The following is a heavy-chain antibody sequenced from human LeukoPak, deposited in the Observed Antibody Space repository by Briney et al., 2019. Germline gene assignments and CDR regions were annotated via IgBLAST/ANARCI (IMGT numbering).Heavy chain of an antibody. J-gene: IGHJ4*02. D-gene: IGHD3-10*01. CDR2: ISYDGSNK. V-gene: IGHV3-30*18. CDR3: AKFQVYGSGSYPVDY. CDR1: GFTFSSYA. Sequence: GGSLRLSCAASGFTFSSYAMHWVRQAPGKGLEWVAVISYDGSNKYYADSVKGRFTISRDNSKNTLYLQMNSLRAEDTAVYYCAKFQVYGSGSYPVDYWGQGTLVTVSS.